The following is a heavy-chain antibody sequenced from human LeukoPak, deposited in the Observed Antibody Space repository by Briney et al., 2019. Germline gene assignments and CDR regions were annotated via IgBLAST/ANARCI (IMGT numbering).Heavy chain of an antibody. CDR2: MNPNSGNT. D-gene: IGHD3-22*01. CDR1: GYTFTSYD. V-gene: IGHV1-8*01. J-gene: IGHJ3*02. CDR3: ARGFGGSGYRSDDAFDI. Sequence: ASVKVSCKASGYTFTSYDINWVRQATGQGLEWMGWMNPNSGNTGYAQRFQGRVTMTRNTSISTAYMELSSLRSEDTAVYYCARGFGGSGYRSDDAFDIWGQGTMVTVSS.